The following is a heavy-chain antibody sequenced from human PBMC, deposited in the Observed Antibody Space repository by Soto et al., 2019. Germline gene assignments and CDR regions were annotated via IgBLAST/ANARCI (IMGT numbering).Heavy chain of an antibody. CDR3: ARDGSSSSSLDY. V-gene: IGHV1-2*04. D-gene: IGHD6-6*01. CDR1: GYTFTGSY. J-gene: IGHJ4*02. CDR2: INPNSGGT. Sequence: DSVKVSCKASGYTFTGSYIHWVRQAPGQGLEWMGWINPNSGGTNYAQKFQGWVTMTRDTSISTAYMELSRLRSDDTAVYYCARDGSSSSSLDYWGQGTLVTVSS.